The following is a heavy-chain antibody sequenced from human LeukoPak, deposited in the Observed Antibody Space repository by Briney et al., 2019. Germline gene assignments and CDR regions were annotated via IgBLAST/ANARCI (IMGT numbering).Heavy chain of an antibody. Sequence: GRSLRLSCAASGFTFSSYGMHWVRQAPGKGLEWVAVISYDGSNKYYADSVKGRFTISRDNSKNTLYLQMNSLRAEDTAVYYCAKGWSSGWYFDYWGQGTLVTVSS. V-gene: IGHV3-30*18. J-gene: IGHJ4*02. CDR2: ISYDGSNK. D-gene: IGHD6-19*01. CDR1: GFTFSSYG. CDR3: AKGWSSGWYFDY.